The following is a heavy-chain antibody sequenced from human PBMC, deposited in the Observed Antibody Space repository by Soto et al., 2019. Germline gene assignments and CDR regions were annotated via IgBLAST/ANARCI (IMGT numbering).Heavy chain of an antibody. J-gene: IGHJ6*02. D-gene: IGHD1-20*01. Sequence: GGSLRLSCAASGFTFSSYARSWVRQAPGKGLEWVSAISGSGGSTYYADSVKGRFTISRDNSKNTLYLQMNSLRAEDTAVYYCAKEDNWNYGYYGMDVWGQGTTVTVSS. CDR1: GFTFSSYA. CDR3: AKEDNWNYGYYGMDV. V-gene: IGHV3-23*01. CDR2: ISGSGGST.